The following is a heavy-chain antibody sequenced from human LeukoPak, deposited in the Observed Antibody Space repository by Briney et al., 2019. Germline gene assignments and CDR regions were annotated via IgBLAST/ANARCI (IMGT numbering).Heavy chain of an antibody. CDR2: INPSSGRT. CDR3: ARAHVLRSSSRSFQH. Sequence: ASVKVSCKASGYTFTAYFIYWVRQAPGQGLKGVGWINPSSGRTNYAQKFQGRVTMTRDTSISTAYMELSSLRSEDTAVYYCARAHVLRSSSRSFQHWGQGTLVSVAS. D-gene: IGHD6-13*01. J-gene: IGHJ1*01. CDR1: GYTFTAYF. V-gene: IGHV1-2*02.